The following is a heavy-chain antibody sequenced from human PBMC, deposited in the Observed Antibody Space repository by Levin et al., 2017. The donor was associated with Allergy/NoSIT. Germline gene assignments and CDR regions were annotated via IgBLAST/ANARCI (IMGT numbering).Heavy chain of an antibody. Sequence: GGSLRLSCAASGFTFSSYWMSWVRQAPGKGLEWVANIKQDGSEKYYVDSVKGRFTISRDNAKNSLYLQMNSLRAEDTAVYYCARDQDRYDYVWGSQGSDYFDYWGQGTLVTVSS. CDR3: ARDQDRYDYVWGSQGSDYFDY. V-gene: IGHV3-7*01. CDR1: GFTFSSYW. CDR2: IKQDGSEK. J-gene: IGHJ4*02. D-gene: IGHD3-16*01.